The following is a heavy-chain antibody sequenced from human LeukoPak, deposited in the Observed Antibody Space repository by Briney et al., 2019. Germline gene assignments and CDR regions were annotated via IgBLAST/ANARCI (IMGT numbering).Heavy chain of an antibody. V-gene: IGHV3-23*01. D-gene: IGHD3-10*01. CDR1: GFTVSSNY. CDR2: ISGSGGST. Sequence: GGSLRLSCAASGFTVSSNYMSWVRQAPGKGLEWVSAISGSGGSTYYADSVKGRFTISRDNSKNTLYLQMNSLRAEDTAVYYCAKDQKYYYGSGSYYNWFDPWGQGTLVTVSS. J-gene: IGHJ5*02. CDR3: AKDQKYYYGSGSYYNWFDP.